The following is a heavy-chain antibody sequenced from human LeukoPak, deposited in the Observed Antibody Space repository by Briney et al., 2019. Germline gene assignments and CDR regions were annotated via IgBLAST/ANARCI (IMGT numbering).Heavy chain of an antibody. CDR1: GGTFSSYA. V-gene: IGHV1-69*06. D-gene: IGHD2-15*01. J-gene: IGHJ4*02. CDR2: IIPIFGTA. Sequence: GASVKVSCKASGGTFSSYAISWVRQAPGQGLEWMGGIIPIFGTANYAQKFQGRVTITADKSTSTAYMELSSLRSEDTAVYYCARTAQKVAPFDYWGQGTLVTVSS. CDR3: ARTAQKVAPFDY.